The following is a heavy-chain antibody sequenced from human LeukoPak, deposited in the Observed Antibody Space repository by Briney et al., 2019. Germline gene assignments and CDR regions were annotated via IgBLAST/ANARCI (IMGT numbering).Heavy chain of an antibody. Sequence: SVKVSCKACGDTFSSYAISWVRQAPGQGLEWMGRIIPIFGTANDAQKFQGRVTITTDESTSTAYMELSSLRSEDTAVYSCAEEGGLDYWGQGTLVTVSS. J-gene: IGHJ4*02. V-gene: IGHV1-69*05. CDR3: AEEGGLDY. D-gene: IGHD3-16*01. CDR2: IIPIFGTA. CDR1: GDTFSSYA.